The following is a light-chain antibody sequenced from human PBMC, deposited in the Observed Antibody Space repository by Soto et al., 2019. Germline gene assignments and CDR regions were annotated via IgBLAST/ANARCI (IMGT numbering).Light chain of an antibody. CDR3: SSHTSGSTRV. Sequence: QSVLTQPASVSGSPGQSIALSCTGTSSDVGGYDYVSWYQQQPDKAPKLMIYEVTKRPSGVSNRFSGSKSGNTASLTISGLQAEDEADYYCSSHTSGSTRVFGTGTKVTVL. CDR1: SSDVGGYDY. CDR2: EVT. V-gene: IGLV2-14*01. J-gene: IGLJ1*01.